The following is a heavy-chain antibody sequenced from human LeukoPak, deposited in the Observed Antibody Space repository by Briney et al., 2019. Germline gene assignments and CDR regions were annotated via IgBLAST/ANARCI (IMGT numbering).Heavy chain of an antibody. CDR3: AKLTSGSGSSALFDY. CDR1: GFTFSSYA. V-gene: IGHV3-23*01. D-gene: IGHD3-10*01. J-gene: IGHJ4*02. Sequence: LSLTCAASGFTFSSYAMSWVRQAPGKGLEWVSAISGSGGSTYYADSVKGRFTISRDNSKNTLYLQMNSLRAEDTAVYYCAKLTSGSGSSALFDYWGQGTLVTVSS. CDR2: ISGSGGST.